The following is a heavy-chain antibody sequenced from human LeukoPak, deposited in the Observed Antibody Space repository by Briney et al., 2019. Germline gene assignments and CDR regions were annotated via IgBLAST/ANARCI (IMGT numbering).Heavy chain of an antibody. V-gene: IGHV4-30-4*01. Sequence: SETLSLTCTVSGDSISSGDYYWSWIRQPPGEGLEWIGYIYRSGSSNYNPSLKSRLTMSIDTSENQFSLKLTSVTAADTAVYYCARERDYYGSGIPFDYWGQGTLVTVSS. CDR1: GDSISSGDYY. J-gene: IGHJ4*02. CDR2: IYRSGSS. CDR3: ARERDYYGSGIPFDY. D-gene: IGHD3-10*01.